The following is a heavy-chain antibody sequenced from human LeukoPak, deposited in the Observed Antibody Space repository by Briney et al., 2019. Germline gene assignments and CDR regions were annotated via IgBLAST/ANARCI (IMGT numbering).Heavy chain of an antibody. Sequence: GGSLRLSCAASGFTFSSYWMHWVRQAPGKGLVWVARINSDGRSASYADSVKGRFTISRDNAKKSLNLQMNSLTAEDTAVYYCATDPSDYETDAFDIWGQGTMVTVSS. CDR2: INSDGRSA. J-gene: IGHJ3*02. D-gene: IGHD5-12*01. CDR3: ATDPSDYETDAFDI. CDR1: GFTFSSYW. V-gene: IGHV3-74*01.